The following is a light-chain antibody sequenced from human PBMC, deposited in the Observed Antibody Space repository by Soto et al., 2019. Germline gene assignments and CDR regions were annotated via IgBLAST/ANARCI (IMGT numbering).Light chain of an antibody. CDR2: GAS. CDR1: QSVRSN. J-gene: IGKJ2*01. Sequence: EIVMTQSPATLSVSPGERATLSCRASQSVRSNLAWYQQKPGQAPRLLIYGASTRATAIPARFSGSGSGTEFTLTITSLQSEDFAVYYCHQYNDWPPKFSFGQGTKLEIK. CDR3: HQYNDWPPKFS. V-gene: IGKV3-15*01.